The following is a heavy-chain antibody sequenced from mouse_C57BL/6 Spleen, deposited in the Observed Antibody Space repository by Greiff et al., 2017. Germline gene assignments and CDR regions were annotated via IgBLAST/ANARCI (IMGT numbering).Heavy chain of an antibody. CDR1: GFSLTSYG. CDR3: ARASTMITTGIYYYAMDY. D-gene: IGHD2-4*01. J-gene: IGHJ4*01. V-gene: IGHV2-2*01. Sequence: QVQLQQSGPGLVQPSQSLSITCTVSGFSLTSYGVHWVRQSPGKGLEWLGVIWSGGSTDYNAAFISRLSISKDNSKSQVFFKMNSLQADDTAIYYCARASTMITTGIYYYAMDYWGQGTSVTVSS. CDR2: IWSGGST.